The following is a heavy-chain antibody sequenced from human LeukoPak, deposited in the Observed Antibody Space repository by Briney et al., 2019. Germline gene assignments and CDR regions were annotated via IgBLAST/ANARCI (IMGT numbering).Heavy chain of an antibody. CDR1: GGSISSSSYY. Sequence: PSETLSLTCTVSGGSISSSSYYWVWIRQPPRKGLEWIGSIYYSGSTYYNPSLKSRVTMSVDTSKNQFSLKLHSVTAADTAVYYCARMMRVDTAMSSNFDLWGQGNLVNGS. D-gene: IGHD5-18*01. V-gene: IGHV4-39*01. CDR2: IYYSGST. CDR3: ARMMRVDTAMSSNFDL. J-gene: IGHJ4*02.